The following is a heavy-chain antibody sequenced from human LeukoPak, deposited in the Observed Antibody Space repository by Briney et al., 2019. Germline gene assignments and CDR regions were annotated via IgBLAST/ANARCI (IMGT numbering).Heavy chain of an antibody. Sequence: CPGGSLRLSCAASGYTFNDYGVSWVRQAPTKGLEWISGITWSGAATAYADSVKGRFTISRDNAKNSLFLEMNSLTAEDTALYYRARGFRDGPLYGMDVWGQGTTVTVSS. CDR2: ITWSGAAT. J-gene: IGHJ6*02. CDR3: ARGFRDGPLYGMDV. V-gene: IGHV3-20*04. D-gene: IGHD2-21*01. CDR1: GYTFNDYG.